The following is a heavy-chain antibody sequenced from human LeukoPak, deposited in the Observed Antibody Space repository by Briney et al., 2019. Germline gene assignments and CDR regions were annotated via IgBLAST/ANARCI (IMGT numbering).Heavy chain of an antibody. V-gene: IGHV3-23*01. J-gene: IGHJ4*02. CDR3: ARARGGLWSTEVGFFYDY. CDR1: GFTFSSYA. Sequence: PGGSLRLSCAASGFTFSSYAMSWVRQAPGKGLEWVSAISGSGGSTYHADSVKGRFTISRDNAKNSLYLQMNSLRAEDTAVYYCARARGGLWSTEVGFFYDYWGQGTLVTVSS. D-gene: IGHD4/OR15-4a*01. CDR2: ISGSGGST.